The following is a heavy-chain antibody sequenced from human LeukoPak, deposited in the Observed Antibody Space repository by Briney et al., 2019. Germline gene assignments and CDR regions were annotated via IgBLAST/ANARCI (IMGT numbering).Heavy chain of an antibody. CDR1: GGTFSSFA. J-gene: IGHJ5*02. Sequence: ASVEVSCKASGGTFSSFAISWVRQAPGQGLEWMGGIIPIFGTANYAQKFQGRVTITADESTSTAYMELSSLRSEDTAVYYCARAHLPYGSGLRTFDPWGQGTLVTVSS. CDR2: IIPIFGTA. D-gene: IGHD3-10*01. V-gene: IGHV1-69*13. CDR3: ARAHLPYGSGLRTFDP.